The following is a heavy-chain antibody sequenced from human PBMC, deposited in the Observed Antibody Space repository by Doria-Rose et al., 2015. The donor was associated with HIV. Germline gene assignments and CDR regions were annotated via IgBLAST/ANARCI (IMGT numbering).Heavy chain of an antibody. Sequence: QLVQSGGGLVQPGGSLRLSCAASGFTFSSYEMNWVRQAPGKGLEWVSYISSSGSTIYYADSVKGRFTISRDNAKNSLYLQMNSRRAEDTAVYYCAREGYCSSTSCYMRDAFDIWGQGTMVTVSS. CDR2: ISSSGSTI. J-gene: IGHJ3*02. CDR3: AREGYCSSTSCYMRDAFDI. V-gene: IGHV3-48*03. D-gene: IGHD2-2*02. CDR1: GFTFSSYE.